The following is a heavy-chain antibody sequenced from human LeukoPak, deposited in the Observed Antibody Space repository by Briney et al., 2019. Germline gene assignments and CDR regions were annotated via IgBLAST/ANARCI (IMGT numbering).Heavy chain of an antibody. CDR2: INHSGST. J-gene: IGHJ5*02. CDR3: ARGSGYDPGWFDP. Sequence: PSETLSLTCAVYGGSFSGYYWSWIRQPPGKGLEWIGEINHSGSTNYNPSLKSRVTISVDTSKNQFSLKLSSVTAADTAVYYCARGSGYDPGWFDPWGQGTLVTVSS. CDR1: GGSFSGYY. D-gene: IGHD5-12*01. V-gene: IGHV4-34*01.